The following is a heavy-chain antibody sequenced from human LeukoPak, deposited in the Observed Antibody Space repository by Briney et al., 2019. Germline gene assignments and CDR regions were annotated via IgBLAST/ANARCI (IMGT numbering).Heavy chain of an antibody. CDR2: ISGSGGST. J-gene: IGHJ4*02. CDR1: GFTFSSYA. D-gene: IGHD1-14*01. CDR3: AKDWFSGVQPGYYFDC. Sequence: GGSLRLSCAASGFTFSSYAMSWVRQAPGKGLEWVSAISGSGGSTYYADSVRGRFTISRDNSKNTLYLQMNSLRADDTAVYYCAKDWFSGVQPGYYFDCWGQGTLVTVSS. V-gene: IGHV3-23*01.